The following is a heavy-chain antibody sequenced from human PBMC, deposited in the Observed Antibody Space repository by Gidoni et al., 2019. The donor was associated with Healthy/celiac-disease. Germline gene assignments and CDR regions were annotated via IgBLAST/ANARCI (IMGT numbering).Heavy chain of an antibody. CDR3: AKDSTDIVVVPAAPFDY. D-gene: IGHD2-2*01. J-gene: IGHJ4*02. V-gene: IGHV3-23*01. Sequence: EGQLLESGGGLVQPGGSLRRSCAASGFTVSSDAMGWVRQAPGKGLEWVSTISGSGGSTSYADSVKGRFTISRDNSKNTLSLQLNSLRAEDTAVYYCAKDSTDIVVVPAAPFDYWGQGTLVTVSS. CDR1: GFTVSSDA. CDR2: ISGSGGST.